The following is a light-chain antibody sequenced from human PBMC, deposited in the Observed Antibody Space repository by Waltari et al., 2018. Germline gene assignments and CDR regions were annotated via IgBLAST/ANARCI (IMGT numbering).Light chain of an antibody. V-gene: IGLV1-44*01. CDR1: NSTIGSNT. Sequence: QSVLTQPPSASGTPGQRVTISCSGRNSTIGSNTVHWYQQLPGTAPKLLIYSSNQRPSGVPDRFSASTSGTSASLAISGLQSEDEADYYCAVWDDSLNGRVFGGGTKLTVL. J-gene: IGLJ3*02. CDR3: AVWDDSLNGRV. CDR2: SSN.